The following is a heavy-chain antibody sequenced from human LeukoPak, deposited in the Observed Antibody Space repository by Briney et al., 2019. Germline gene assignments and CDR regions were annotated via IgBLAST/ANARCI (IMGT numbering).Heavy chain of an antibody. CDR1: GFAFDNHV. J-gene: IGHJ4*02. Sequence: GGSLRLSCAASGFAFDNHVMSWVRHLPGKGLQWVSAISIRGGTSFYADFVKSRFTVSRDNSGNRLFLQMNSLRVEDTGVYYCARVSGGLHRCGSLDDWGQGTLVTVSS. CDR2: ISIRGGTS. CDR3: ARVSGGLHRCGSLDD. D-gene: IGHD1-26*01. V-gene: IGHV3-23*01.